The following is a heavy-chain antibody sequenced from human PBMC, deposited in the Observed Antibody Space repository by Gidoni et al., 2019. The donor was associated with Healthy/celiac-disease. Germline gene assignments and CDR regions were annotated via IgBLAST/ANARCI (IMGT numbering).Heavy chain of an antibody. D-gene: IGHD2-15*01. CDR3: ASPIVVVGAGGAFDI. J-gene: IGHJ3*02. Sequence: EVQRVQSGAEVKKPGESLKIPCKGSGDSFTSYWIGWVRQMPGKGLEWLGIIYPGDSDTRYSPSFQGQVTISADKSISTAYLQWSSLKASDTAMYYCASPIVVVGAGGAFDIWGQGTMVTVSS. CDR2: IYPGDSDT. CDR1: GDSFTSYW. V-gene: IGHV5-51*01.